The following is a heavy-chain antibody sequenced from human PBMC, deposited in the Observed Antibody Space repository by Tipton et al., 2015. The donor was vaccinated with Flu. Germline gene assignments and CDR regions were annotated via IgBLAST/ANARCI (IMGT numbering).Heavy chain of an antibody. J-gene: IGHJ6*02. CDR2: IYYSGST. CDR3: ARDQGFGGGLSYDYYVLDV. Sequence: TLSLTCTVPGDSISNGGAYWTWVRQHPGKGLEWIASIYYSGSTYYNPSLWRRVTISVDTSKNQISLKVNSVTAADTAVYYCARDQGFGGGLSYDYYVLDVWGQGTTVTVSS. CDR1: GDSISNGGAY. D-gene: IGHD3-10*01. V-gene: IGHV4-31*03.